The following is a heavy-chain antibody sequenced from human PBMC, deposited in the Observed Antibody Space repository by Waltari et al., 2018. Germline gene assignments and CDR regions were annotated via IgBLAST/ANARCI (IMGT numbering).Heavy chain of an antibody. J-gene: IGHJ2*01. CDR3: ARGGFDSNWYFDV. CDR1: GGSFSGYY. V-gene: IGHV4-34*01. D-gene: IGHD3-22*01. Sequence: GAGLLKPSETLSLTCAVYGGSFSGYYWSWIRQPPGKGLEWIGEINHSGSTNYNPSLKSRVTISVDTSKNQFSLKLSSVTAADTAVYNCARGGFDSNWYFDVWGRGTLVTVSS. CDR2: INHSGST.